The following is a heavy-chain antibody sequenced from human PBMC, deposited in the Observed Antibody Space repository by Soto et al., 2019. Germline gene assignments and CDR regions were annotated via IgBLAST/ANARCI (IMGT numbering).Heavy chain of an antibody. D-gene: IGHD6-13*01. CDR3: AKALYSSWYARIARYYYYGMDV. Sequence: LRLSCAASGFTFRSYGMHWVRQAPGKGLEWVAVISYDGSNKYYADSVKGRFTISRDNSKNTLYLQMNSLRAEDTAVYYCAKALYSSWYARIARYYYYGMDVWGQGTTVNVSS. CDR1: GFTFRSYG. CDR2: ISYDGSNK. J-gene: IGHJ6*02. V-gene: IGHV3-30*18.